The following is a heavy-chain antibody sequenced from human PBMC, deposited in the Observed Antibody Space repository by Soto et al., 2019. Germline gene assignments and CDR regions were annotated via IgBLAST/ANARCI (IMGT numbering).Heavy chain of an antibody. Sequence: SETLSLTCAVYGGSFSGYYRSWIRQPPGKGLEWMGEINHTGGTHYNPSLKSRVTMSVDTSKNQFSLRLSSVTAADTAIYYCATRITVFGLLIPPFDPWGQGTQVTVSS. CDR3: ATRITVFGLLIPPFDP. CDR1: GGSFSGYY. J-gene: IGHJ5*02. V-gene: IGHV4-34*01. CDR2: INHTGGT. D-gene: IGHD3-3*01.